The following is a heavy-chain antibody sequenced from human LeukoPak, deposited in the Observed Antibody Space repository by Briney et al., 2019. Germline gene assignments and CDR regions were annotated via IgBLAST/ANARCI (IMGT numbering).Heavy chain of an antibody. CDR3: ARVYYSNSYDYWYFDL. V-gene: IGHV4-59*01. CDR1: GGSISNYY. D-gene: IGHD6-13*01. Sequence: SETLSLTCTVSGGSISNYYWSWIRQPPGKGLEWIGYIYYSGSTNYNPSLKSRVTISVDTSKNQFSLKLSSVTAADTAVYYCARVYYSNSYDYWYFDLWGRGTLVTVSS. CDR2: IYYSGST. J-gene: IGHJ2*01.